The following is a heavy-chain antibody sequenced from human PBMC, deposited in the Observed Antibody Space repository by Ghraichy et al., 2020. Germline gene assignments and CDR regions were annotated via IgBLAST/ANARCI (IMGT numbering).Heavy chain of an antibody. Sequence: GGSLRLSCAASGFMFSDHGMGWVRQGPGKGLEWVAGMNYNGGSTNYADSVKGRFTISRDNAKSALYLQMDSLRADDTAVYYCARKYTGSNYSLFDFWGHGALITVSS. CDR3: ARKYTGSNYSLFDF. CDR1: GFMFSDHG. V-gene: IGHV3-20*04. D-gene: IGHD1-26*01. CDR2: MNYNGGST. J-gene: IGHJ4*01.